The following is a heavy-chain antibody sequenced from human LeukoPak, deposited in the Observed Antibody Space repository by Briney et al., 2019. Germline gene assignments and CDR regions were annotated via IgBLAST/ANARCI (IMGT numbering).Heavy chain of an antibody. CDR3: ARDRGASGGGNLDY. CDR1: GGSISSYY. V-gene: IGHV4-59*12. D-gene: IGHD3-10*01. Sequence: PAETLSLTCTVSGGSISSYYWSWIRQPPGKGLEWIGYIYYSGSTYYNPSLKTRVSMSVDTTRTQFSLKLISVTAADTAVYYCARDRGASGGGNLDYWGQGTLVTVSS. J-gene: IGHJ4*02. CDR2: IYYSGST.